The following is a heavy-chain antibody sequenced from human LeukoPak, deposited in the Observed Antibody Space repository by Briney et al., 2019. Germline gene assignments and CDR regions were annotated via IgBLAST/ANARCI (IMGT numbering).Heavy chain of an antibody. D-gene: IGHD3-3*01. V-gene: IGHV3-7*03. CDR2: IKHDGSEK. CDR3: ARAEWSNWYFDL. Sequence: PGGSLRLSCAASGFTFSTYRMNWVRQAPEKGLEWVANIKHDGSEKYYVDSVKGRFTLSRDSAKNSLYLQLNSLRAEDTAVYYCARAEWSNWYFDLWGRGTLVTVSA. CDR1: GFTFSTYR. J-gene: IGHJ2*01.